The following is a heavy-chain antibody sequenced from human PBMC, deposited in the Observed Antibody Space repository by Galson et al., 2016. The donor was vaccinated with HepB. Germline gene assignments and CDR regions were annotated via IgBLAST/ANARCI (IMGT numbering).Heavy chain of an antibody. Sequence: SVKVSCKASGYTFTSYDINWVRQATGQGLEWMGWMNPNSGNTVYAQKFQGRVTLTRNTSLSTAYMDLNSLRSEDTAVYYCARGVVGLETRDYYFSYGMDVWGQGTTVTVSS. D-gene: IGHD2-2*01. V-gene: IGHV1-8*01. CDR3: ARGVVGLETRDYYFSYGMDV. CDR2: MNPNSGNT. J-gene: IGHJ6*02. CDR1: GYTFTSYD.